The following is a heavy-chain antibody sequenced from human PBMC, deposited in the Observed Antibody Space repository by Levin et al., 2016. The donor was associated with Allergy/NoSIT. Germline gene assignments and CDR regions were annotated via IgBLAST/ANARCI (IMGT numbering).Heavy chain of an antibody. CDR2: ITPFNDNT. CDR3: ASSRDAYIFDAFDI. Sequence: WVRQAPGQALEWMGWITPFNDNTNYAQKFQDRVTITRGRSMSTAYMELSSLRSEDTAMYYCASSRDAYIFDAFDIWGQGTMVTVSS. D-gene: IGHD5-24*01. J-gene: IGHJ3*02. V-gene: IGHV1-45*02.